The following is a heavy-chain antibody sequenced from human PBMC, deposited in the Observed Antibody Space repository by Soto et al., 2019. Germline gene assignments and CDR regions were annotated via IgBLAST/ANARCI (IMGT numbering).Heavy chain of an antibody. CDR3: ARAPYSSSWYGDYFDY. CDR1: GFSLSTTGMR. Sequence: SGPTLVNPTPTLTLTCTFSGFSLSTTGMRVSWIRQPPGKALEWLARIDWDDDKFYSTSLKTRLTISKDTSKNQVVLTMTNMDPVDTATYYCARAPYSSSWYGDYFDYWGQGALVTVSS. V-gene: IGHV2-70*04. J-gene: IGHJ4*02. CDR2: IDWDDDK. D-gene: IGHD6-13*01.